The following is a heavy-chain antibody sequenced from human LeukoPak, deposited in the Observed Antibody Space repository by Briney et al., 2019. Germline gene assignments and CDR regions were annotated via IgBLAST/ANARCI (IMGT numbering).Heavy chain of an antibody. D-gene: IGHD3-9*01. CDR3: ARAEVRYFDWLPSDYYYYGMDV. V-gene: IGHV1-3*01. Sequence: ASVKVSCKASGGTFSSYAISWVRQAPGQRLEWMGWINAGNGNTKYSQKFQGRVTITRDTSASTAYMELSSLRSEDTAVYYCARAEVRYFDWLPSDYYYYGMDVWGQGTTVTVSS. CDR1: GGTFSSYA. CDR2: INAGNGNT. J-gene: IGHJ6*02.